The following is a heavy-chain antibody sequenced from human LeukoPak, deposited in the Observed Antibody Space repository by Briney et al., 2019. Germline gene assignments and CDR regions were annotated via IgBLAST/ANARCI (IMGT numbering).Heavy chain of an antibody. Sequence: ASVKVSCKASGYTFTSYGISWVRQAPGQGLAWMGWISAYNGKTDYAQELQDRVTMTTDTSTSTAYMELRSLRSDDTAVYYCARGGVRFSMGGVFDIWGQGTMVTVSS. V-gene: IGHV1-18*01. D-gene: IGHD2-8*02. CDR2: ISAYNGKT. J-gene: IGHJ3*02. CDR1: GYTFTSYG. CDR3: ARGGVRFSMGGVFDI.